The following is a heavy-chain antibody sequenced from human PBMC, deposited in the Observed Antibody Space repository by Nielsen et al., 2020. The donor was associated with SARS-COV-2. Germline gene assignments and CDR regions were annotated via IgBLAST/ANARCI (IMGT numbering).Heavy chain of an antibody. CDR3: ARGDVGGWGGYFDY. CDR2: IYYSGST. D-gene: IGHD6-19*01. Sequence: SETLSLTCTVSGGSISSSSYYWGWIRQPPGKGLEWIGSIYYSGSTYYNPSLKSRVTISVDTSKNQFSLKLSSVTAADTAVYYCARGDVGGWGGYFDYWGQGTLVTVSS. J-gene: IGHJ4*02. V-gene: IGHV4-39*01. CDR1: GGSISSSSYY.